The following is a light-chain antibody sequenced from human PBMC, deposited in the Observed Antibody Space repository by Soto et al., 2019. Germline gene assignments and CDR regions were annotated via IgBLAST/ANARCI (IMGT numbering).Light chain of an antibody. J-gene: IGKJ2*01. Sequence: DIQMTQSPSSLSASVGDRVTITCRASQSISSYLNWYQQKPGKAPKLLIYAASSLQSGVPSRCSGSGSGTDFTLTISSLQPEDFATYYCQQSYSTPPAYTFGHGTKLEIK. V-gene: IGKV1-39*01. CDR3: QQSYSTPPAYT. CDR1: QSISSY. CDR2: AAS.